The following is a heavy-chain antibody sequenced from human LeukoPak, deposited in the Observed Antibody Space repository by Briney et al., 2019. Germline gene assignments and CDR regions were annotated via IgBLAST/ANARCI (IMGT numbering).Heavy chain of an antibody. CDR3: ARDFRQVFDY. V-gene: IGHV1-46*01. CDR1: GGTFSSYA. CDR2: INPSGGST. J-gene: IGHJ4*02. Sequence: GASVKVSCKASGGTFSSYAISWVRQAPGQGLEWMGIINPSGGSTSYAQKFQGRVTMTRDMSTSTVYMELSSLRSEDTAVYYCARDFRQVFDYWGQGTLVTVSS.